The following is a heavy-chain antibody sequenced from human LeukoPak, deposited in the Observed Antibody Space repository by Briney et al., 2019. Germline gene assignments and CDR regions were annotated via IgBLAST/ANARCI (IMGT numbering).Heavy chain of an antibody. J-gene: IGHJ4*02. CDR3: ARGYGQMAWPLDY. Sequence: SVKVSCKASGGTFSSYTISWVRQAPGQGLEWMGRTIPILGIANYAQKFQGRVTITADKSTSTAYMELSSLRSEDTAVYYCARGYGQMAWPLDYWGQGTLVTVSS. CDR2: TIPILGIA. CDR1: GGTFSSYT. V-gene: IGHV1-69*02. D-gene: IGHD5-24*01.